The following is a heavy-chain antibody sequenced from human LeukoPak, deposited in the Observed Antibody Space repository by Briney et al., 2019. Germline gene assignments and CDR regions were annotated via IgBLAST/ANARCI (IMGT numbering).Heavy chain of an antibody. CDR3: ARDSPLLYYYGSGSEKFDY. CDR1: GFTFSSYS. Sequence: GGSLRLSCAASGFTFSSYSMNWVRQAPGKGLEWVSSISSSSSYIYYADSVKGRFTISRDNAKNSLYLQMNSLRAEDTAVYYCARDSPLLYYYGSGSEKFDYWGQGTLVTVPS. CDR2: ISSSSSYI. J-gene: IGHJ4*02. D-gene: IGHD3-10*01. V-gene: IGHV3-21*01.